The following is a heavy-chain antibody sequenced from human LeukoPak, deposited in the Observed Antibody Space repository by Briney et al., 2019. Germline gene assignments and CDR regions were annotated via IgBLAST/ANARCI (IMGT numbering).Heavy chain of an antibody. CDR1: GGSISSYY. CDR3: AGRLWRRDGYNLSAFDI. J-gene: IGHJ3*02. V-gene: IGHV4-59*01. CDR2: IYYSGST. Sequence: PSETLSLTCTVSGGSISSYYWSWIRQPPGKGLEWIGYIYYSGSTNCNPSLKSRVTISVDTSKDQFSLKLSSVTAADTAVYYCAGRLWRRDGYNLSAFDIWGQGTMVTVSS. D-gene: IGHD5-24*01.